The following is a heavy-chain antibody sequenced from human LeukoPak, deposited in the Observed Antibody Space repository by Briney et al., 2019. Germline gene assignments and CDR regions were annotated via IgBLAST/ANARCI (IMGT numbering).Heavy chain of an antibody. CDR1: GFTFSSYS. CDR2: ISSSSSYI. CDR3: AKDLQRTTITSTSFDY. J-gene: IGHJ4*02. D-gene: IGHD4-11*01. V-gene: IGHV3-21*04. Sequence: SGGSLRLSCAASGFTFSSYSMNWVRQAPGKGLEWVSSISSSSSYIYYADSVKGRFTISRDNAKNSLYLQMNSLRAEDTAVYYCAKDLQRTTITSTSFDYWGQGTLVTVSS.